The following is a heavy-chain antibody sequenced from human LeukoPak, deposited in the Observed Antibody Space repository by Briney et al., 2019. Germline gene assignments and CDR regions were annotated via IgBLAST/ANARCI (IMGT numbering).Heavy chain of an antibody. Sequence: PSETLSLTCAVYGGSFSGYYWSWIRQPPGKGLEWIGEINHSGSTNYNPSLKSRVTISVGTSKNQFSLKLSSVTAADTAVYYCARGKKGAAGTGYFQHWGQGTLVTVSS. J-gene: IGHJ1*01. CDR2: INHSGST. CDR3: ARGKKGAAGTGYFQH. V-gene: IGHV4-34*01. D-gene: IGHD6-13*01. CDR1: GGSFSGYY.